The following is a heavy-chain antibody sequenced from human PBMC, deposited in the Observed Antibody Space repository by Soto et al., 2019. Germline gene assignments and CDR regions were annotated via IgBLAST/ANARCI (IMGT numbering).Heavy chain of an antibody. CDR2: ISYRGTT. CDR1: GGSLSSYY. Sequence: SETLSLTCTVSGGSLSSYYWSWIRQPPGKGLEWIGYISYRGTTNYNPSLTSRVTILVDTSKNQFSLKLSSVTAADTAVYYCARDLNLVVLDVWGKGTTVTVSS. D-gene: IGHD2-15*01. CDR3: ARDLNLVVLDV. J-gene: IGHJ6*04. V-gene: IGHV4-59*01.